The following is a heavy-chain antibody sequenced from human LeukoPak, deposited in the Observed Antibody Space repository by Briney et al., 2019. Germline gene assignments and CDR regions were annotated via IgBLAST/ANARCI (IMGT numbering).Heavy chain of an antibody. CDR3: ARFRSNGDYWFDP. CDR2: TYTSGTT. V-gene: IGHV4-61*02. D-gene: IGHD4-17*01. CDR1: GGSISSGSYY. J-gene: IGHJ5*02. Sequence: SQTLSLTCTVSGGSISSGSYYWSWIRQPAGKGLEWIGRTYTSGTTNYNPSLKSRVTISVDTSKNQLSLKLSSVTAADTAVYYCARFRSNGDYWFDPWGQGTLVTVSS.